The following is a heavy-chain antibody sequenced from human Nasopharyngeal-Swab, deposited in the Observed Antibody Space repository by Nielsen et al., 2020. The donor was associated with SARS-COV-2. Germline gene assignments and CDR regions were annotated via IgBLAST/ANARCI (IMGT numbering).Heavy chain of an antibody. J-gene: IGHJ4*02. CDR2: MNPNNGDT. D-gene: IGHD6-19*01. CDR3: AKGDWGSGWYN. V-gene: IGHV1-8*01. Sequence: ASVKVSCKASGYTFTTYDINWVRRATGQGLEWMGWMNPNNGDTGYAQKFQGRVTMTRNTSISTAYMELSSLRSEDTAVYYCAKGDWGSGWYNWGQGTLVTVSS. CDR1: GYTFTTYD.